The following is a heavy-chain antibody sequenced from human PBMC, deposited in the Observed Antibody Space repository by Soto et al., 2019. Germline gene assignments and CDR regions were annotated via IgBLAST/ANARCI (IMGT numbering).Heavy chain of an antibody. CDR1: GYTFTSYG. J-gene: IGHJ6*02. V-gene: IGHV1-18*01. Sequence: EASVKVSCKASGYTFTSYGISWVRQAPGQGLEWMGWISAYNGNTNYAQKLQGRVTMTTDTSTSTAYMELRSLRSDDTAVYYCARVEYSSGWRQGPYYYYGMDVWGQGTTVTVSS. CDR3: ARVEYSSGWRQGPYYYYGMDV. D-gene: IGHD6-19*01. CDR2: ISAYNGNT.